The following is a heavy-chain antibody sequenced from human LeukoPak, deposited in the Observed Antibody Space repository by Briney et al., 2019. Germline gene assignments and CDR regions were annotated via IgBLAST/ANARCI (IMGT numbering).Heavy chain of an antibody. CDR1: VGTFISYA. D-gene: IGHD3-10*01. CDR3: ARERLTMVRGVSYYYYGMDV. CDR2: IIPIFGTA. Sequence: SVKVSCKASVGTFISYAISWVGQAPGQGLEWMGGIIPIFGTANYAQKFQGRVTITADESTSTADMELSSLRSEDTAVYYCARERLTMVRGVSYYYYGMDVWGQGTTVTVSS. V-gene: IGHV1-69*13. J-gene: IGHJ6*02.